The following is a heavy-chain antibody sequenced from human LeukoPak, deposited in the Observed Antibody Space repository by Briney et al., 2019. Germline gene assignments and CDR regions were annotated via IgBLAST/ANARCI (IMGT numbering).Heavy chain of an antibody. CDR3: ARGPTISETGYFDY. CDR1: GGSFSAYY. Sequence: PSETLSLTCAVCGGSFSAYYWSWIRQSPGKGLEGIAEINHRGHTNYNPSVKSRVSISVDTSKNQFSLKVTSLTAADTAVYYCARGPTISETGYFDYWGQGTLVTVSS. V-gene: IGHV4-34*01. D-gene: IGHD1-1*01. CDR2: INHRGHT. J-gene: IGHJ4*03.